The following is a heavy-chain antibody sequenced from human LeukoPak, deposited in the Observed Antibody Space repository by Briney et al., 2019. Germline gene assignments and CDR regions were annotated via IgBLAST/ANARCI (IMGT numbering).Heavy chain of an antibody. J-gene: IGHJ4*02. Sequence: PSETLSLTCTVTGASISTNDWSWIRQPPGKGLEWIGYIHSNGNNNYNPSLKSRVTVSVDTSKNQFSLKLTSVTAADTAVYFCAKGVTTFDSWGQGTLVTVSS. D-gene: IGHD4-17*01. CDR3: AKGVTTFDS. CDR2: IHSNGNN. V-gene: IGHV4-59*01. CDR1: GASISTND.